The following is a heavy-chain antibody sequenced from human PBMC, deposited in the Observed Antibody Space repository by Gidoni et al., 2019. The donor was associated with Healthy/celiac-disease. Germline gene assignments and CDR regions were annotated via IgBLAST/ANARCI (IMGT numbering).Heavy chain of an antibody. CDR3: ARVTVVPAAMFMDV. J-gene: IGHJ6*03. CDR1: GGPFSSYA. D-gene: IGHD2-2*01. Sequence: CKASGGPFSSYAISWVRQAPGQGLEWMGGIIPILGTANYAQKFQGRVTITADKSTSTAYMELSSLRSEDTAVYYCARVTVVPAAMFMDVWGKGTTVTVSS. CDR2: IIPILGTA. V-gene: IGHV1-69*06.